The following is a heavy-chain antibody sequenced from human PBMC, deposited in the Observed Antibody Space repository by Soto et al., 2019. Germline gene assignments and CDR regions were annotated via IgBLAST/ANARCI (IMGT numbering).Heavy chain of an antibody. V-gene: IGHV3-64*01. CDR2: ISSNGVGT. CDR1: GFTLSGYA. Sequence: PGGSLRLSCAASGFTLSGYAMDWVRPAPGKGLEYVSGISSNGVGTYYANSVQGRFTISRDNSKNTVYLQMGSLRPEDMAVYYRARRARPDFYYMDVWGKGTTVTVSS. D-gene: IGHD6-6*01. CDR3: ARRARPDFYYMDV. J-gene: IGHJ6*03.